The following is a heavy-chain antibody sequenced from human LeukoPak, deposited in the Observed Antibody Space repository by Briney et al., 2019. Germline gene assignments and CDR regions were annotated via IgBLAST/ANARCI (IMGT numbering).Heavy chain of an antibody. J-gene: IGHJ4*02. V-gene: IGHV3-21*01. CDR1: GFTFSSYI. CDR3: ASDEGNYFDY. CDR2: ISRNSTYI. Sequence: PGGSLRLSCAASGFTFSSYIMNWVRQAPGKGLEWVASISRNSTYIHYADSVKGRFTISRDNARNSLFLQMNSLRAEDTAIYYCASDEGNYFDYWGQGTLVTVSS.